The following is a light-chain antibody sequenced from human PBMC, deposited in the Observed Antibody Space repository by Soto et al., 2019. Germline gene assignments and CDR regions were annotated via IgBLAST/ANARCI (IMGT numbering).Light chain of an antibody. CDR3: QQYETFSGT. CDR2: EAS. V-gene: IGKV1-5*03. CDR1: QSINKW. Sequence: DLQMTQSPSTLSASVGATVTITCRASQSINKWLAWYQQKPGRAPTLLIYEASILQNGVPSRFSAIVSGTTGTINLASLQPDDGATYYGQQYETFSGTFGPGTKVDIK. J-gene: IGKJ1*01.